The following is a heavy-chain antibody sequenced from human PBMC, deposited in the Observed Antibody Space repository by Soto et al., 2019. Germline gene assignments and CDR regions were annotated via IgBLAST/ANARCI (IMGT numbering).Heavy chain of an antibody. CDR2: IYWDDDK. Sequence: QITLKESGPTLVKPTQTLTLTCTFSGFSLTTSGVGVGWIRQPPGKALEWLALIYWDDDKRYSPSLKSRLTIRKDISKTQVVLTMTNMGPVDTGTYFCAHRSWDYHGSGNYEWFDPWGQGTLVTVSS. V-gene: IGHV2-5*02. CDR3: AHRSWDYHGSGNYEWFDP. J-gene: IGHJ5*02. D-gene: IGHD3-10*01. CDR1: GFSLTTSGVG.